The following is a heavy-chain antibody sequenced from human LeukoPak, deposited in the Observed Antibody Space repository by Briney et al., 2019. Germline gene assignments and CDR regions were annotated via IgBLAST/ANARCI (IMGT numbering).Heavy chain of an antibody. J-gene: IGHJ5*02. D-gene: IGHD3-22*01. Sequence: ASVKVSCKASGYTFTGYYMHWVRQAPGQGLEWMGWIRPNNGNTEYAQKFQGRVTMTTDTSTTTVYMELRSLRSDDTAVYYCARHLSYYYDSSGYYSAWGQGVLVTVSS. CDR3: ARHLSYYYDSSGYYSA. CDR2: IRPNNGNT. V-gene: IGHV1-18*04. CDR1: GYTFTGYY.